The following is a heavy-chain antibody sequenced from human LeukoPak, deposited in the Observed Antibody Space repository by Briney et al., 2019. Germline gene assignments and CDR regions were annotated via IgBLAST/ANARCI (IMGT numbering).Heavy chain of an antibody. CDR1: GGSFSGYY. CDR2: INHSGST. CDR3: ARARYGSGSDY. Sequence: SETLSLTCAVYGGSFSGYYWSWIRQPPGNGLEWIGEINHSGSTNYNPSLKSRVTISVDTSKNQFSLKLSSVTAADTAVYYCARARYGSGSDYWGQGTLVTVSS. D-gene: IGHD3-10*01. J-gene: IGHJ4*02. V-gene: IGHV4-34*01.